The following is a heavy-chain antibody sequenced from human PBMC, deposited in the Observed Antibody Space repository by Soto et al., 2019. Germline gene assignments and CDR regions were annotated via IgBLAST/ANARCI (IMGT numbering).Heavy chain of an antibody. CDR3: AKRDPPVSRGYQLPWRWFDP. CDR1: GFTFSSYA. Sequence: GGSLRLSCAASGFTFSSYAMSWVRQAPGKGLEWVSAISGSGGSTYYADSVKGRFTISRDNSKNTLYLQMNSLRAEDTAVYYCAKRDPPVSRGYQLPWRWFDPWGQGTLVTVSS. V-gene: IGHV3-23*01. D-gene: IGHD2-2*01. CDR2: ISGSGGST. J-gene: IGHJ5*02.